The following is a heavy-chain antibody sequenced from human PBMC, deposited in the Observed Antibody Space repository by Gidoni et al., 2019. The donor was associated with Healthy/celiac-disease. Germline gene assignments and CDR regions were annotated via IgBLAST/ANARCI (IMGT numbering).Heavy chain of an antibody. J-gene: IGHJ4*02. CDR1: GGSLSGYY. CDR3: ARAGSSSWFGY. Sequence: QVQLQQWGAGLLTPSETLSLTCAVYGGSLSGYYGSWLRPPPGKGLEWIGEITPSGSTNYNPSLKSRVTLSVDTSKNHFSLNLSSVAAADTAVYSCARAGSSSWFGYWGQGTLVTVSS. V-gene: IGHV4-34*01. CDR2: ITPSGST. D-gene: IGHD6-13*01.